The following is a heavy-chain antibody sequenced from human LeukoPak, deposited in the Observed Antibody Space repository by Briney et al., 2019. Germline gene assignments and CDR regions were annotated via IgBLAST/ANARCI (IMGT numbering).Heavy chain of an antibody. CDR2: FYHTGST. Sequence: SETLSLTCTVSGGSITTYYWTWIRQTPDKGLQFIGSFYHTGSTNYNPSLESAVTISEDTSKNQISLELRSVTAADTAVYYCARHRIAAAGTSFDYWGQGTLVTVSS. CDR3: ARHRIAAAGTSFDY. D-gene: IGHD6-13*01. CDR1: GGSITTYY. V-gene: IGHV4-59*01. J-gene: IGHJ4*02.